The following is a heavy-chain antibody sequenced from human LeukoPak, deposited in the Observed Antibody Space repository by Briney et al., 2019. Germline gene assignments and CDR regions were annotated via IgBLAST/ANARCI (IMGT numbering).Heavy chain of an antibody. V-gene: IGHV3-53*01. CDR1: GFTVSSNY. Sequence: GGSLRLSCAASGFTVSSNYMSWVRQAPGKGLEWVSVIYSGGSTYYADSVKGRFTISRDNSKNTLYLQMNSLRAEDTAVYYCARADDYGKNYGMGVWGKGTTVTVSS. CDR3: ARADDYGKNYGMGV. J-gene: IGHJ6*04. D-gene: IGHD4-17*01. CDR2: IYSGGST.